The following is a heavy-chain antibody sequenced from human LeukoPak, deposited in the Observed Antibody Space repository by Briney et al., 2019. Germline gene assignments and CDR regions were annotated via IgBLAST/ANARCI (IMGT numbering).Heavy chain of an antibody. CDR1: GFTFTTYW. Sequence: GGSLRLSCAASGFTFTTYWMHWVRRAPGKGLVWVSHINSDGSITSYADSVKGRFTISRDNAKNSLYLQMNSLRAKDTAVYYCARDSGDYYDSSGFDYWGQGTLVTVSS. CDR3: ARDSGDYYDSSGFDY. D-gene: IGHD3-22*01. CDR2: INSDGSIT. V-gene: IGHV3-74*01. J-gene: IGHJ4*02.